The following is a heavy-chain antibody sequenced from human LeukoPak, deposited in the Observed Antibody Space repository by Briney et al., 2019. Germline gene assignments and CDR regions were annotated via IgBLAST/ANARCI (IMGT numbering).Heavy chain of an antibody. Sequence: SGTLSLTCAVSGGSISSSNWWSWVRPPPGKGLEWIGEIYHSGSTNYNPSLKSRVTISVDTSKNQFSLKLSSVTAADTAVYYCARLILGYCSGGSCSPHFDYWGQGTLVTVSS. CDR2: IYHSGST. J-gene: IGHJ4*02. D-gene: IGHD2-15*01. V-gene: IGHV4-4*02. CDR3: ARLILGYCSGGSCSPHFDY. CDR1: GGSISSSNW.